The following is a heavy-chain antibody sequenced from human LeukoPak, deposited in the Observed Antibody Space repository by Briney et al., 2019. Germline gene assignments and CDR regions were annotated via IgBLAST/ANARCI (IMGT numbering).Heavy chain of an antibody. CDR2: ISSDGTYT. J-gene: IGHJ4*02. CDR1: GFTFSSHL. Sequence: GGSLRLSCAASGFTFSSHLMHWVRQAPGKGLVWVSRISSDGTYTNYADSVRGRFTISRDNAKNTLYLQMDSLRAEDTAVYYCAKVVFGYCGSTSCFPHFDYWGQGTLVTVSS. D-gene: IGHD2-2*03. CDR3: AKVVFGYCGSTSCFPHFDY. V-gene: IGHV3-74*01.